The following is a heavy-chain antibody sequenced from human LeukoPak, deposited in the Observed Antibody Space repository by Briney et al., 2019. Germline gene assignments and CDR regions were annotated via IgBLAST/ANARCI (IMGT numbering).Heavy chain of an antibody. J-gene: IGHJ4*02. CDR1: GYTFTNYG. Sequence: ASVKVSCKASGYTFTNYGINWVRQAPGQGLEWMGWISAYNGNTNYAQKLQGRVTMTTDTSTDTAYMELSSLRSEDTAVYYCATDKGVAGLPYWGQGTLVTVSS. D-gene: IGHD6-19*01. CDR3: ATDKGVAGLPY. CDR2: ISAYNGNT. V-gene: IGHV1-18*01.